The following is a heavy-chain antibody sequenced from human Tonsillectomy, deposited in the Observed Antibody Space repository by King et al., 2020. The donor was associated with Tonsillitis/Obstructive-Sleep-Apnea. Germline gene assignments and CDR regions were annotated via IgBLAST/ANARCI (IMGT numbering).Heavy chain of an antibody. CDR1: GFTFSSYG. Sequence: VQLVESGGGVVQPGRSLRLSCSASGFTFSSYGMHWVHQAPGKGLEWVAVIWYDGSNKYYADSVKGRFTISRDNSKNTLYLQMNSLRAEDTAVYYCARDESGDYYFDYWGQGTLVTVSS. D-gene: IGHD4-17*01. CDR2: IWYDGSNK. V-gene: IGHV3-33*01. J-gene: IGHJ4*02. CDR3: ARDESGDYYFDY.